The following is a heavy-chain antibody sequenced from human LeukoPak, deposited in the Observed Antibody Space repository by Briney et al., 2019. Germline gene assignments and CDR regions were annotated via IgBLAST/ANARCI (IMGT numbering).Heavy chain of an antibody. CDR3: ARGMIGYSSSW. CDR2: VNPNSGGS. D-gene: IGHD6-13*01. CDR1: GYTFTDYY. V-gene: IGHV1-2*02. Sequence: GASVKVSCKASGYTFTDYYILWVRQAPGQAPGQGLEWMGWVNPNSGGSNYAQKFQGRVTMTRDTSISTAYMELSSLRSDDTAVYYCARGMIGYSSSWWGQGTLVTVSS. J-gene: IGHJ4*02.